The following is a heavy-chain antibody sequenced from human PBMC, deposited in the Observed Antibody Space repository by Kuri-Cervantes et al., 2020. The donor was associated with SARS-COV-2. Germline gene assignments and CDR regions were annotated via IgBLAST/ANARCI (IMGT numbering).Heavy chain of an antibody. CDR3: ASQLLLGRFDY. D-gene: IGHD2-2*01. J-gene: IGHJ4*02. CDR2: IKQDGSEK. V-gene: IGHV3-7*01. Sequence: LSLTCAASGFTFSSYSMNWVRQAPGKGLEWVANIKQDGSEKYYVDSVKGRFTISRDNSKNTLYLQMNSLRAEDTAVYYRASQLLLGRFDYWGQGTLVTVSS. CDR1: GFTFSSYS.